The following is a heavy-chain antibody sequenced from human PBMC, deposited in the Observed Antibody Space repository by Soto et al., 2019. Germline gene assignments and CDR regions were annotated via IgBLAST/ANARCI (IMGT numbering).Heavy chain of an antibody. D-gene: IGHD1-26*01. V-gene: IGHV4-34*01. Sequence: SETLSLTCAVYGGSFSGYYWSWIRQPPGKGLEWIGEINHSGSTNYNPSLKSRVTISVDTSKNQFSLKLSSVTAADTAVYYCARGRDSGSYSFFDYWGQGTLVTVS. CDR3: ARGRDSGSYSFFDY. CDR1: GGSFSGYY. J-gene: IGHJ4*02. CDR2: INHSGST.